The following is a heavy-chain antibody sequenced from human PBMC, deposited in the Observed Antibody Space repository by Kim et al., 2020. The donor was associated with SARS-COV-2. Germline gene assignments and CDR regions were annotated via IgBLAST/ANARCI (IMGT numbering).Heavy chain of an antibody. J-gene: IGHJ2*01. V-gene: IGHV1-69*06. Sequence: SVKVSCKASGGTFSSYAISWVRQAPGQGLEWMGGIIPIFGTANYAQKFQGRVTITADKSTSTAYMELSSLRSEDTAVYYCARGHDYGDYWGWYFDLWGRGTLVTVSS. D-gene: IGHD4-17*01. CDR3: ARGHDYGDYWGWYFDL. CDR2: IIPIFGTA. CDR1: GGTFSSYA.